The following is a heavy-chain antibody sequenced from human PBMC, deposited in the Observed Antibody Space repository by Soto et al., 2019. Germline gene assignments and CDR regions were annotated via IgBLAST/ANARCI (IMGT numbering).Heavy chain of an antibody. CDR1: GTVLSSTD. V-gene: IGHV4-59*08. Sequence: PSEPLSLPCTVLGTVLSSTDWAWIRQSPGKGLEWLGYSYYIGSTNYKPPPNSRVTPSVATTTYQFSPSIGAATAADTAVYYCASCYGGSQDDWGQGTLVTVSS. CDR3: ASCYGGSQDD. D-gene: IGHD2-15*01. CDR2: SYYIGST. J-gene: IGHJ4*01.